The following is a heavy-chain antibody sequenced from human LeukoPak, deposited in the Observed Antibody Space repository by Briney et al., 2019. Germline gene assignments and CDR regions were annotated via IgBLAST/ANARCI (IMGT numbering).Heavy chain of an antibody. CDR1: GGTFRSYA. CDR2: IIPIFGTA. J-gene: IGHJ3*02. D-gene: IGHD3-3*01. Sequence: ASVKVSCKASGGTFRSYAISWVRQAPGQGLEWMGGIIPIFGTANYAQKFQGRVTITADESTSTAYMELSSLRSEDTAVYYCARERFWSGYYTDAFDIWGQGTMVTVSS. CDR3: ARERFWSGYYTDAFDI. V-gene: IGHV1-69*13.